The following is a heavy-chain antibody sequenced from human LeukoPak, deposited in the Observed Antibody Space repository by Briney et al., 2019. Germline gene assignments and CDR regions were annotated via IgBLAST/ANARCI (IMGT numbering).Heavy chain of an antibody. V-gene: IGHV4-4*07. D-gene: IGHD2-21*01. Sequence: SETLSLTCTVSGGSISDYFWSWIRQPAGKGLEWIGRIYSIGSTLYNPSLKSRVTISVDTSKNHFSLRLTSVTAADTAVYYCARGPYCGDDCYFDSWGRGTLFTVSS. CDR2: IYSIGST. CDR3: ARGPYCGDDCYFDS. CDR1: GGSISDYF. J-gene: IGHJ4*02.